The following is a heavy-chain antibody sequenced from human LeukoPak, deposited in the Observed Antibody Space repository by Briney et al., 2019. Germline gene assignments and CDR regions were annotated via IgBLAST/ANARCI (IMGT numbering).Heavy chain of an antibody. J-gene: IGHJ4*02. CDR1: GYTFTTYD. V-gene: IGHV1-8*03. Sequence: ASVKVSCKASGYTFTTYDINWVRRATGQGREWRGCMNPNSGHTDYAQKFPGRVTITRTTAKTTTYMELTSLRFEDTAVYYCASGIWVGESAGNYWGQGTLVTVSS. CDR2: MNPNSGHT. D-gene: IGHD3-10*01. CDR3: ASGIWVGESAGNY.